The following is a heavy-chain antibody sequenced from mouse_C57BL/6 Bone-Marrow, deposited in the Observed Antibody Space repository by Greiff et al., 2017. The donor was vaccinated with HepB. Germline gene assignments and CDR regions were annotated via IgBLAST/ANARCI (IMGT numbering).Heavy chain of an antibody. V-gene: IGHV1-72*01. CDR1: GYTFTSYW. CDR3: ASFYDGYSLYWYFDV. CDR2: IDPNSGGT. D-gene: IGHD2-3*01. Sequence: QVQLKQPGAELVKPGASVKLSCKASGYTFTSYWMHWVKQRPGRGLEWIGRIDPNSGGTKYNEKFKSKATLTVDKPSSTAYMQLSSLTSEDSAVYYCASFYDGYSLYWYFDVWRTGTTVTVSS. J-gene: IGHJ1*03.